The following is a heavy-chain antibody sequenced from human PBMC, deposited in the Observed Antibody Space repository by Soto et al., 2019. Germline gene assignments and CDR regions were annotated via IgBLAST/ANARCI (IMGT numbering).Heavy chain of an antibody. CDR1: GGSISSYY. J-gene: IGHJ3*02. CDR2: IYYSGST. D-gene: IGHD2-15*01. V-gene: IGHV4-59*01. CDR3: ARVPLGYCSGGSCNWAFDI. Sequence: SETLSLTCTVSGGSISSYYWSWIRQPPGKGLVWIGYIYYSGSTNYNPSLKSRVTISVDTSKNQFSLKLSSVTAADTAVYYCARVPLGYCSGGSCNWAFDIWGQGTMVTVSS.